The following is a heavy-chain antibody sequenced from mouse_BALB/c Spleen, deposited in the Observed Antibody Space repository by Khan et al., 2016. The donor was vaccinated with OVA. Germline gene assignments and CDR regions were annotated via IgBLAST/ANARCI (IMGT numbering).Heavy chain of an antibody. CDR2: ISTGGHYF. J-gene: IGHJ4*01. V-gene: IGHV5-9-3*01. CDR3: AGSGVGYYAMGY. Sequence: EVELVESGGGVVKPGGSLKLFCSASGFTCSSFARAWARQTPEKRLEWVATISTGGHYFFYPDSVKGRFTICRDKARNTLYLHMRSLRSEGTAVYYCAGSGVGYYAMGYWGRGTSVTVTS. D-gene: IGHD1-3*01. CDR1: GFTCSSFA.